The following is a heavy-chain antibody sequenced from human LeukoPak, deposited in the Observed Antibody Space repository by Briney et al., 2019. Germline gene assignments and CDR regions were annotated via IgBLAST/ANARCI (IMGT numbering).Heavy chain of an antibody. J-gene: IGHJ6*02. CDR3: ATDASLITGTTAYYYYGMDV. Sequence: ASVKVSCKVSGYTLTELSMHWVRQAPGKGLEWMGGFDPEDGETIYAQKFQGRVTMTEDTSTDTAYMELSSLRSEDTTVYYCATDASLITGTTAYYYYGMDVWGQGTTVTVSS. CDR1: GYTLTELS. D-gene: IGHD1-7*01. CDR2: FDPEDGET. V-gene: IGHV1-24*01.